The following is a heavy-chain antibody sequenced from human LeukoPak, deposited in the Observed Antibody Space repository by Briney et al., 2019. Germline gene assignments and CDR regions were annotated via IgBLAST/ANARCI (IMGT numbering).Heavy chain of an antibody. CDR2: ISSSSSYI. CDR3: ARDGLVWFGELYYFDY. CDR1: GFTFSSYS. J-gene: IGHJ4*02. V-gene: IGHV3-21*01. Sequence: GGSLRLSCAASGFTFSSYSMNWVRQAPGKGPEWVSSISSSSSYIYYADSVKGRFTISRDNAKNSLYLQMNSLRAEDTAVYYCARDGLVWFGELYYFDYWGRGTLVTVSS. D-gene: IGHD3-10*01.